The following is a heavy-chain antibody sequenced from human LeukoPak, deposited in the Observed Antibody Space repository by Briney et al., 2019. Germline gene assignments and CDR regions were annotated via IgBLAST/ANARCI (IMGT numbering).Heavy chain of an antibody. V-gene: IGHV3-33*01. Sequence: GGSLRLSCAASGFTFSSFGIHWVRQAPGKGLEWVAVMWFDGSIKYYADSVKGRFTISRDNSKNTLFLQMDTLRAEDTAVYYCARDSSLPDSSGYYDYWGQGAQVTVSS. CDR1: GFTFSSFG. D-gene: IGHD3-22*01. CDR2: MWFDGSIK. CDR3: ARDSSLPDSSGYYDY. J-gene: IGHJ4*02.